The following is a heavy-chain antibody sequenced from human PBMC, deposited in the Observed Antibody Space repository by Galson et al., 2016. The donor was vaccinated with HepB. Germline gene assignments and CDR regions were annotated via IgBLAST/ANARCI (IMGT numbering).Heavy chain of an antibody. V-gene: IGHV3-7*01. D-gene: IGHD4-23*01. CDR3: ARVRGDYDGTYDS. CDR2: IKEDGSEE. J-gene: IGHJ4*02. Sequence: SLRLSCAASGFTFSHYWMNWVRQAPGKGLEWVARIKEDGSEEKYVDSVKGRFTISRDNAKTLLYLQMYSLGAADTAVYYCARVRGDYDGTYDSWGQGTLVTVSS. CDR1: GFTFSHYW.